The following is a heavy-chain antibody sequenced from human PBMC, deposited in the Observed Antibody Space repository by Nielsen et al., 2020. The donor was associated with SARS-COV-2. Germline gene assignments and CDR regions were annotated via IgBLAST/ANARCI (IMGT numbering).Heavy chain of an antibody. D-gene: IGHD3-3*01. CDR1: GFTFTSSA. Sequence: SVKVSCKASGFTFTSSAVQWVRQARGQRLEWIGWIVVGSGNTNYAQKFQGRVTMTRDTSTSTVYMELSSLRSEDTAVYYCARVFGGYYGYWGQGTLVTVSS. CDR2: IVVGSGNT. CDR3: ARVFGGYYGY. V-gene: IGHV1-58*01. J-gene: IGHJ4*02.